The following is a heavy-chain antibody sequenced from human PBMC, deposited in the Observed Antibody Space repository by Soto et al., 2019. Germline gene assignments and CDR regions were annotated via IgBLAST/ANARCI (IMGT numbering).Heavy chain of an antibody. D-gene: IGHD3-10*01. CDR2: IIPIFGTA. CDR1: GRTFSSYA. V-gene: IGHV1-69*13. Sequence: SVKVSCKASGRTFSSYAISWVRQAPGQGLEWMGGIIPIFGTANYAQKFQGRVTITADESTSTAYMELSILRSEDTAVYYCARGVYYGSGRHHMDVWGQGTTVTVSS. CDR3: ARGVYYGSGRHHMDV. J-gene: IGHJ6*02.